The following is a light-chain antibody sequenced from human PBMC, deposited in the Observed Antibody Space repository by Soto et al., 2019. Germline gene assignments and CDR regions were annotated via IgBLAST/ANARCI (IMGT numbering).Light chain of an antibody. CDR2: GAS. J-gene: IGKJ5*01. V-gene: IGKV3-15*01. CDR3: QQYNSWPPIT. Sequence: VLTQSPATLSLSPGESATLSCRASQSVRTKLAWYQQKAGQAPRLLIYGASTRATGIPDRFSGSGSGTEFTLTISSLQSEDFAVYYCQQYNSWPPITFGQGTRLEI. CDR1: QSVRTK.